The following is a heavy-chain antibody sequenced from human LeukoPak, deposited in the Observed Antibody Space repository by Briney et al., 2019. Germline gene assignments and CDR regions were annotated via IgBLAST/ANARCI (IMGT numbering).Heavy chain of an antibody. Sequence: SQTLSLTCTVSGGSISSGGYYWSWIRQHPGKGLEWIGYIYYSGSTNYNPSLKSRVTISVDTSKNQFSLKLSSVTAADTAVYYCARGGLDPPRRNWFDPWGQGTLVTVSS. D-gene: IGHD3/OR15-3a*01. CDR1: GGSISSGGYY. CDR2: IYYSGST. J-gene: IGHJ5*02. V-gene: IGHV4-31*03. CDR3: ARGGLDPPRRNWFDP.